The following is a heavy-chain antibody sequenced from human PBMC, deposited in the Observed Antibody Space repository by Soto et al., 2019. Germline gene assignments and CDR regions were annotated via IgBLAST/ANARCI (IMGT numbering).Heavy chain of an antibody. CDR3: AIQPAHSVLTAGFDY. CDR2: ISGSGGST. D-gene: IGHD2-21*02. J-gene: IGHJ4*02. Sequence: EVQLLESGGGLVQPGGSLRLSCAASGFTFSSYAMSWVRQAPGKGLEWVSCISGSGGSTYYADSVKGRFTISRDNSKNTLYLQMNHLRAEDTAVYYCAIQPAHSVLTAGFDYWGQGTLVTVSS. V-gene: IGHV3-23*01. CDR1: GFTFSSYA.